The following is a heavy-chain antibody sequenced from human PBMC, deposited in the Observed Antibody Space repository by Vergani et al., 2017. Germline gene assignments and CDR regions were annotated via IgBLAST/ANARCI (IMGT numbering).Heavy chain of an antibody. Sequence: QVQLQESGPGLVKPSQTLSLTCTVSGGSISSNNYYWSWIRQPAGKELEWIGRIYTSGSPNYNPSLKSRVTISVDTSKNQFSLKLGSVTAADTAVYYCARAEVGGGFDYWGQGTLVTVSS. CDR1: GGSISSNNYY. CDR2: IYTSGSP. CDR3: ARAEVGGGFDY. J-gene: IGHJ4*02. V-gene: IGHV4-61*02. D-gene: IGHD1-26*01.